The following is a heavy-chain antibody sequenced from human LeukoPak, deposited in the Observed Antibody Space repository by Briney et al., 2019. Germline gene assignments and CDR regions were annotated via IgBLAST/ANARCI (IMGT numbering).Heavy chain of an antibody. D-gene: IGHD5-12*01. CDR1: GGSISSYY. J-gene: IGHJ5*02. Sequence: SETLSLTCTVSGGSISSYYWSWIRQPPGKGLEWIGYIYYSGSTNYNPSLKSRVTISIDTSKNQFSLKLSSVTAADTALYYCARLSRHTSGSNWFDPWGQGTLVTVSS. CDR2: IYYSGST. V-gene: IGHV4-59*08. CDR3: ARLSRHTSGSNWFDP.